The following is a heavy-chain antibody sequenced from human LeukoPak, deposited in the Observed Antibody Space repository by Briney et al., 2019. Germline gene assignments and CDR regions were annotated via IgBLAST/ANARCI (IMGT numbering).Heavy chain of an antibody. V-gene: IGHV4-59*11. CDR1: GYSINSQY. Sequence: PSETLSLTCSVSGYSINSQYWSWIRQPPGKELEWIGYILYGGSSSYNPSLRSRVTMSFYTSKKQFSLQLSSVTAADTAVYYCARGIPLANLVFDFWGQGTLVTVSS. J-gene: IGHJ4*02. CDR2: ILYGGSS. D-gene: IGHD2-8*02. CDR3: ARGIPLANLVFDF.